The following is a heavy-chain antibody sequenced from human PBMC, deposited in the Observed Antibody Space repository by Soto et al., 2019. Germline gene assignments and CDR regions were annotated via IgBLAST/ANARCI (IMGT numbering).Heavy chain of an antibody. CDR1: DYSIRTGYY. V-gene: IGHV4-38-2*02. Sequence: SETLSLTFGVSDYSIRTGYYWAWIRQSPTKGLEWIGSISHSGGSSYNPSLESRATISLDTSKNQFFLTMTSVTAADTAIYYCAREGPPKWGLGFDSCAQRLLLALSS. CDR2: ISHSGGS. J-gene: IGHJ4*02. CDR3: AREGPPKWGLGFDS. D-gene: IGHD7-27*01.